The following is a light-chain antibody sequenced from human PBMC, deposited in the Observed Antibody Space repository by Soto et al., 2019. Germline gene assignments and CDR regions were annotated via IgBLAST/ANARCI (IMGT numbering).Light chain of an antibody. CDR1: QTVSSNY. J-gene: IGKJ5*01. V-gene: IGKV3-20*01. Sequence: EILLTQSPDTLSLSPLERVTLXCRASQTVSSNYLAWCQQRPGQAPRLLIYGASTRAAGIPDRFSGSGSGTDFTLTITRLEPEDSAVYFCQQYTGPPTTFGQGTRLEIK. CDR3: QQYTGPPTT. CDR2: GAS.